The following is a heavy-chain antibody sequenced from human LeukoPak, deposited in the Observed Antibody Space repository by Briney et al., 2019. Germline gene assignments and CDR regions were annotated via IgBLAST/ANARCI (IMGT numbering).Heavy chain of an antibody. Sequence: GGSLRLSCAASGFTFSGYVMTWVRQAPGKGLECVSSITFSSSHIYYADSVKGRFTISRDNTKDSLYLQMNSLRAEDTAVYYCARDAHTSSGSYWGGVDYYYGLDVWGQGTTVTVSS. D-gene: IGHD3-10*01. CDR1: GFTFSGYV. V-gene: IGHV3-21*01. CDR3: ARDAHTSSGSYWGGVDYYYGLDV. CDR2: ITFSSSHI. J-gene: IGHJ6*02.